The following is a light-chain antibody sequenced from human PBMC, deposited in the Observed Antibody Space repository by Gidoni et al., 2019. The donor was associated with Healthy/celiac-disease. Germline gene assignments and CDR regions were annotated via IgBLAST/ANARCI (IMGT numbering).Light chain of an antibody. CDR2: LGS. Sequence: EIEMTQSPLSLPVTPGEPASISCRSSQSLLHSNGYNYLDWYLQKPGQSPQLLIYLGSNRASGVPDRFSGSGSGTDFTLKISRVEAEDVGVYYCMQALQTPWTFGQGTKVEIK. CDR3: MQALQTPWT. J-gene: IGKJ1*01. CDR1: QSLLHSNGYNY. V-gene: IGKV2-28*01.